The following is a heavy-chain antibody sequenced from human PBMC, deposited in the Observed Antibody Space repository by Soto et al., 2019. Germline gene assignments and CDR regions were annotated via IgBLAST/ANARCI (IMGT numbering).Heavy chain of an antibody. CDR2: IYYSGST. CDR1: GGSISSSSYY. V-gene: IGHV4-39*01. CDR3: AGLGYCSSTSCPDY. J-gene: IGHJ4*02. Sequence: SETLSLTCTVSGGSISSSSYYWGWIRQPPGKGLEWIGSIYYSGSTYYNPSLKSRVTISVDTSKNQFSLKRSSVTAADTAVYYCAGLGYCSSTSCPDYWGQGTLVTVSS. D-gene: IGHD2-2*01.